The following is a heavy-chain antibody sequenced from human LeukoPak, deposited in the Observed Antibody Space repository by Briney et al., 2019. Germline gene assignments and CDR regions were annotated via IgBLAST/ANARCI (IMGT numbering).Heavy chain of an antibody. CDR1: GDSVSSNSAA. CDR3: ARDVGEPHSGYYYYGMDV. CDR2: TYYRSKWYN. J-gene: IGHJ6*02. Sequence: SQTLSLTCAISGDSVSSNSAAWNWIRQSPSRGLEWLGRTYYRSKWYNDYAVSVKSRITINPDTSKNQFSLQLNSVTPEDTAVYYCARDVGEPHSGYYYYGMDVWGQGTTVTVSS. D-gene: IGHD1-26*01. V-gene: IGHV6-1*01.